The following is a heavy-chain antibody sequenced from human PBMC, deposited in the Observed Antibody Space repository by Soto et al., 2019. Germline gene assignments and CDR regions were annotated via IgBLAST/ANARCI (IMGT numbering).Heavy chain of an antibody. CDR1: GGSFSGYY. V-gene: IGHV4-34*01. CDR2: INHSGST. D-gene: IGHD3-10*01. J-gene: IGHJ5*02. CDR3: ARGRITMVRGVISKGFDP. Sequence: PSETLSLTCAVYGGSFSGYYWSWIRQPPGKGLEWIGEINHSGSTNYNPSLKSRVTISVDTSKNQFSLKLSSVTAADTAVYYCARGRITMVRGVISKGFDPWGQGTLVTVSS.